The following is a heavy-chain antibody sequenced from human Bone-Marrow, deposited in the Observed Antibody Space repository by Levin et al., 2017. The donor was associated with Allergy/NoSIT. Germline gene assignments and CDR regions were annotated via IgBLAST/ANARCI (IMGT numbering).Heavy chain of an antibody. CDR1: GGSISSYY. Sequence: RPSETLSLTCTVSGGSISSYYWSWIRQPAGKGLEWIGRIYTSGSTNYNPSLKSRVTMSVDTSKNQFSLKLSSVTAADTAVYYCARDFFEWADSGYDAPMTDSVWFDPWGQGTLVTVSS. J-gene: IGHJ5*02. CDR3: ARDFFEWADSGYDAPMTDSVWFDP. D-gene: IGHD5-12*01. CDR2: IYTSGST. V-gene: IGHV4-4*07.